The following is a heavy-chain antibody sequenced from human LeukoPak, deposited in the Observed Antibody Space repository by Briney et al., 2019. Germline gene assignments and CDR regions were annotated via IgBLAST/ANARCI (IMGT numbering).Heavy chain of an antibody. CDR1: GFTFDDYA. Sequence: GRSLRLSCAASGFTFDDYAMHWVRQAPGKGLEWVSGISWNSGSIGYADSVKGRFTISRDNANNSLYLQMNSLRAEDTALYYCANGAWPYYYYGMDVWGQGTTVTVSS. V-gene: IGHV3-9*01. CDR2: ISWNSGSI. CDR3: ANGAWPYYYYGMDV. D-gene: IGHD3-16*01. J-gene: IGHJ6*02.